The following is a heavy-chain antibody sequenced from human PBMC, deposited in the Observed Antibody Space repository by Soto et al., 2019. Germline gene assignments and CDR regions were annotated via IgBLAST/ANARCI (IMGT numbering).Heavy chain of an antibody. CDR3: ARVFGDGSPPSRRDR. CDR1: GFTFSDHY. CDR2: ISGSSHT. D-gene: IGHD3-16*01. V-gene: IGHV3-11*06. J-gene: IGHJ5*02. Sequence: QVQLVESGGGLVKPGGSLGLSCAASGFTFSDHYMTWIRQAPGKGLEWVSYISGSSHTNYADSVRGRFTISRDNAKNSLNLQMNSLRADDTAVYYCARVFGDGSPPSRRDRWGQGTLVAVSS.